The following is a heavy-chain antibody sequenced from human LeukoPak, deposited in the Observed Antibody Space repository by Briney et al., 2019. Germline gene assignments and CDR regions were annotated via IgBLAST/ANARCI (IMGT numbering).Heavy chain of an antibody. V-gene: IGHV4-39*07. CDR2: IYYSGST. CDR3: AREGSYGSAFDI. CDR1: GGSISSSSYY. Sequence: SETLSLTCTVSGGSISSSSYYWGWIRQPPGKGLEWIGSIYYSGSTYYNPSLKSRVTISVDTSKNQFSLKLSSVTAADTAVYDCAREGSYGSAFDIWGQGTMVTVSS. D-gene: IGHD4-17*01. J-gene: IGHJ3*02.